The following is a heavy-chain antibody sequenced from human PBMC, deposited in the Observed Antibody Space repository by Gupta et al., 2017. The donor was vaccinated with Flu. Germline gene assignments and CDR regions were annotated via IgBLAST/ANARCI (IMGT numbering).Heavy chain of an antibody. D-gene: IGHD6-13*01. J-gene: IGHJ6*02. Sequence: EVQLVESGGGLVKPGGSLRLSCAASGFTFSSYSMHWVRQAPGKGLEWVSSISSSSSYIYYADSVKGRFTISRDNAKNSLYLQMNSLRAEDTAVYYCARDRAAAVLLYYGMDVWGQGTTVTVSS. CDR1: GFTFSSYS. V-gene: IGHV3-21*01. CDR3: ARDRAAAVLLYYGMDV. CDR2: ISSSSSYI.